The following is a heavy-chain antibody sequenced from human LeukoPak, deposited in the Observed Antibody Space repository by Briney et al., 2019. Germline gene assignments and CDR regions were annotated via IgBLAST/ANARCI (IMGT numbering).Heavy chain of an antibody. J-gene: IGHJ4*02. CDR2: IKQDGSEK. Sequence: GGSLRLSCAASGFTFSNYWMSWVRQAPGKGLEWVANIKQDGSEKYYVDSVKGRFTISRDNAKNSLYLQMNSLRAEDTAVYYCAREAHIVVVTAISFDYWGQGTLVTVSS. D-gene: IGHD2-21*02. CDR3: AREAHIVVVTAISFDY. CDR1: GFTFSNYW. V-gene: IGHV3-7*01.